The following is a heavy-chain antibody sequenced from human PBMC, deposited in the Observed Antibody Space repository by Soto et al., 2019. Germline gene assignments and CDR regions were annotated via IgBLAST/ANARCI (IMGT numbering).Heavy chain of an antibody. CDR1: GFTFSSYG. CDR3: ARPQWERLPDYGMDV. V-gene: IGHV3-33*01. D-gene: IGHD1-26*01. CDR2: IWYDGSNK. Sequence: GGSLRLSCAASGFTFSSYGMHWVRQAPGKGLEWVAVIWYDGSNKYYADSVKGRFTNSRANSKITLYMQMNSLRAEDTAVYYCARPQWERLPDYGMDVWGQGTTVTVSS. J-gene: IGHJ6*02.